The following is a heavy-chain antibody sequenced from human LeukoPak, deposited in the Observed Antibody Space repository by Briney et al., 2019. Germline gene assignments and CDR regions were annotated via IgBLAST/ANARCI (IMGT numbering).Heavy chain of an antibody. CDR3: AGGGPGYYLDY. Sequence: GGSLRLSCAASGFTFSSHDMHWVRQATGKGLEWVSTIGTAGDTYYPGSVKGRFTISRENAKNSLYLQMNILKAGDTAVYYCAGGGPGYYLDYWGQGTLVTVSP. CDR1: GFTFSSHD. CDR2: IGTAGDT. J-gene: IGHJ4*02. V-gene: IGHV3-13*01.